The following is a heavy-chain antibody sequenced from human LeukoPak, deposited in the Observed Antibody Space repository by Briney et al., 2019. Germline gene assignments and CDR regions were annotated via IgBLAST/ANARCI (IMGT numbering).Heavy chain of an antibody. CDR3: ARDTSGSYYLDYFDY. Sequence: GGSLRLSCAASGFTFSSYGMHWVRQAPDKGLEWVAFIRYDGSNKYYADSVKGRFTISRDNSKNTLYLQMNSLRAEDTAVYYCARDTSGSYYLDYFDYWGQGTLVTVSS. CDR2: IRYDGSNK. D-gene: IGHD1-26*01. V-gene: IGHV3-30*02. J-gene: IGHJ4*02. CDR1: GFTFSSYG.